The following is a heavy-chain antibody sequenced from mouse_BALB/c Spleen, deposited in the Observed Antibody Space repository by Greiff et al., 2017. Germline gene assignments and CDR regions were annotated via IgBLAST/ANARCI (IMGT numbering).Heavy chain of an antibody. D-gene: IGHD2-1*01. CDR1: GYSFTGYF. CDR3: AREDGIDY. CDR2: INPYNGDT. Sequence: VQLQQSGPELVKPGASVKISCKASGYSFTGYFMNWVMQSHGKSLEWIGRINPYNGDTFYNQKFKGKATLTVDKSSSTAHMELRSLASEDSAVYYCAREDGIDYWGQGTTLTVSS. J-gene: IGHJ2*01. V-gene: IGHV1-20*02.